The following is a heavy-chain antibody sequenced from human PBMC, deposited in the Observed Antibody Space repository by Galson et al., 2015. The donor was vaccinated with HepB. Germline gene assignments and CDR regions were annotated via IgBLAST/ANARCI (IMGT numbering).Heavy chain of an antibody. CDR3: ARDLLEATMSFDY. CDR1: GFTFSSYE. V-gene: IGHV3-48*03. Sequence: SLRLSCAASGFTFSSYEMNWVRQAPGKGLEWVSYISSSGSTIYYADSVKGRFTISRDNAKNSLYLQMNSLRAEDTAVYYCARDLLEATMSFDYWGQGTLVTVSS. J-gene: IGHJ4*02. CDR2: ISSSGSTI. D-gene: IGHD5-12*01.